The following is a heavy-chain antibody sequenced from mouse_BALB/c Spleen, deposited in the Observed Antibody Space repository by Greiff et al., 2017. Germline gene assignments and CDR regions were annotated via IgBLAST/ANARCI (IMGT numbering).Heavy chain of an antibody. J-gene: IGHJ3*01. V-gene: IGHV5-17*02. CDR1: GFTFSSFG. D-gene: IGHD1-1*01. CDR3: ASFTTVVEGFAY. Sequence: EVQRVESGGGLVQPGGSRKLSCAASGFTFSSFGMHWVRQAPEKGLEWVAYISSGSSTIYYADTVKGRFTISRDNPKNTLFLQMTSLRSEDTAMYYCASFTTVVEGFAYWGQGTLVTVSA. CDR2: ISSGSSTI.